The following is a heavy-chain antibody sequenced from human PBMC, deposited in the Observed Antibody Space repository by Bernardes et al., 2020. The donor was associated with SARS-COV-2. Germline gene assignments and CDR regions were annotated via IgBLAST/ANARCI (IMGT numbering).Heavy chain of an antibody. J-gene: IGHJ4*02. CDR1: GFTFTTYW. V-gene: IGHV3-74*01. CDR3: ARDVGGNSDY. CDR2: MNEDGSIT. D-gene: IGHD3-10*01. Sequence: GGSLRLSCAASGFTFTTYWMHWVRQTPGKGLLWVSRMNEDGSITNYADSVKGRFTISRDNAKNTLYLQMNSLRVEATAVYYCARDVGGNSDYWGPGTLVTVSS.